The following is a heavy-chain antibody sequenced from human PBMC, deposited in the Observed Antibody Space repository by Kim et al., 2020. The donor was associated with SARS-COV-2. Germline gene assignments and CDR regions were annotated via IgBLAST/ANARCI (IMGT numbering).Heavy chain of an antibody. CDR2: ISFDGRYK. CDR3: AVGGDLDD. D-gene: IGHD2-21*02. Sequence: GGSLRLSCAGSGFTFSSLALQWVRQAPDKGLEWVALISFDGRYKYYADSVKGRFTVYRDNSNNFLYLELSGLRPEDTAVYFCAVGGDLDDWGQGTLVTV. V-gene: IGHV3-33*05. J-gene: IGHJ4*02. CDR1: GFTFSSLA.